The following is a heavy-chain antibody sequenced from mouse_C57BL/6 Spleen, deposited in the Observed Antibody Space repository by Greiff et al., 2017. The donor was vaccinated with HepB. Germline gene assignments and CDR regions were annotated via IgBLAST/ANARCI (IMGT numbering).Heavy chain of an antibody. CDR2: IDPENGDT. CDR1: GFNIKDDY. J-gene: IGHJ3*01. V-gene: IGHV14-4*01. CDR3: TLLEGFAY. Sequence: EVQLQQSGAELVRPGASVKLSCTASGFNIKDDYMHWVKQRPEQGLEWIGWIDPENGDTEYASKFQGKATITADTSSNTAYLQLSSLTSEDTAVYYCTLLEGFAYLGQGTLVTVSA.